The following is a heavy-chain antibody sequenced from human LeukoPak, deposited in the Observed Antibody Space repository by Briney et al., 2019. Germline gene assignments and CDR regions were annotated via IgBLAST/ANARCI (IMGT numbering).Heavy chain of an antibody. CDR2: ISGYNGYT. J-gene: IGHJ1*01. CDR3: ARDKAVTTELTQYFHH. D-gene: IGHD4-11*01. CDR1: GYTFTNYG. V-gene: IGHV1-18*01. Sequence: ASVKVSCKASGYTFTNYGVSWVRQAPGQGLEWMGWISGYNGYTNYAQKFQFRVTMTTDTSTSTAYMELRSLASDDTAVYYCARDKAVTTELTQYFHHWGQGTLVTVSS.